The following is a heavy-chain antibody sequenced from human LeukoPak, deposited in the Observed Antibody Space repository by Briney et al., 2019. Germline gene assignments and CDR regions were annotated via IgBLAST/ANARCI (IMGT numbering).Heavy chain of an antibody. Sequence: GGSLRLSCAASGFTVSSNYMSWVRQAPGKGLEWVSVIYSGGSTYYADSVKGRFTISRDNSKNTLYLQMNSLRAEDTAVYYCARYYYDSSGYFPPTYYFDYWGQGTQVTVSS. J-gene: IGHJ4*02. V-gene: IGHV3-66*01. CDR2: IYSGGST. CDR1: GFTVSSNY. D-gene: IGHD3-22*01. CDR3: ARYYYDSSGYFPPTYYFDY.